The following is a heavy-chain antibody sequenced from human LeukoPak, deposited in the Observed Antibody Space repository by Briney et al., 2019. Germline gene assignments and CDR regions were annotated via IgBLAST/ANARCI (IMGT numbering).Heavy chain of an antibody. Sequence: PGGSLRLFCAASGLNFSSYALSWVRQAPGTGLESVSAISGSGGITYYADSPKGRFPISRDNSKNSLYLQMNSLRAEDTAVYYCAKDGPGGDYYYYGMDVWGKGTTVTVSS. CDR3: AKDGPGGDYYYYGMDV. V-gene: IGHV3-23*01. CDR2: ISGSGGIT. CDR1: GLNFSSYA. D-gene: IGHD3-10*01. J-gene: IGHJ6*04.